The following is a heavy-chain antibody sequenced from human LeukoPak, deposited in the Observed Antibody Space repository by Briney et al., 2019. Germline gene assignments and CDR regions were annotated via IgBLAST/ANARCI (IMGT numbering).Heavy chain of an antibody. J-gene: IGHJ4*02. V-gene: IGHV4-34*01. CDR2: INHSGSN. CDR1: Y. CDR3: ARGRPIGGNSLLSY. Sequence: YWXWXXXXXGKXVXWXGEINHSGSNNYNPSLTSGGTISVEKSKNQCSLKLSSVTAADPAVYYCARGRPIGGNSLLSYWGQGTLVTVSS. D-gene: IGHD4-23*01.